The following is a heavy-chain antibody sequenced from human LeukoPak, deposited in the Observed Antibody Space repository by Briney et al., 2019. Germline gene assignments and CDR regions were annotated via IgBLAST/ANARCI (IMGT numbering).Heavy chain of an antibody. CDR2: ISSSGSTI. D-gene: IGHD3-16*01. CDR1: GFTFSSYE. Sequence: PGGSLRLSCAASGFTFSSYEMNWVRQAPGKGLEWVSYISSSGSTIYYAASVKGRFTISRDNAKNSLYLQMNSLRAEDTAVYYCARGREFGANFCVYWGQGTLVTVSS. V-gene: IGHV3-48*03. J-gene: IGHJ4*02. CDR3: ARGREFGANFCVY.